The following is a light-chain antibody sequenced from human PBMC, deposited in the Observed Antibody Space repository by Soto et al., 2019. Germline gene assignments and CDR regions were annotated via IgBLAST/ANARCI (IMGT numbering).Light chain of an antibody. CDR2: EDF. J-gene: IGLJ1*01. V-gene: IGLV2-23*01. CDR1: SSDVGSDNF. Sequence: QSVLTQPASVSGSPGQSITMSYTGTSSDVGSDNFVSWYQHYPGKAPQLIIYEDFKRASGVSSRFSGSKSGDTASLTISGLQAEDEAEYYCCSHAGRDTYVFGSVTKVTVL. CDR3: CSHAGRDTYV.